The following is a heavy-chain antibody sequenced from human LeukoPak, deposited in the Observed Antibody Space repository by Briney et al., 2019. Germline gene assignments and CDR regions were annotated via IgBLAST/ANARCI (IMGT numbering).Heavy chain of an antibody. CDR3: ARDAGNNQYYYDSSGYYYFDY. CDR1: GGSISSGGYY. D-gene: IGHD3-22*01. V-gene: IGHV4-31*03. CDR2: IYYSGST. J-gene: IGHJ4*02. Sequence: SETLSLTCTVSGGSISSGGYYWSWIRQHPGKGLEWIGYIYYSGSTYYNPSLKSRVTISVDTSKNQFSLKLSSVTAADTAVYYCARDAGNNQYYYDSSGYYYFDYWGQGTLVTVSA.